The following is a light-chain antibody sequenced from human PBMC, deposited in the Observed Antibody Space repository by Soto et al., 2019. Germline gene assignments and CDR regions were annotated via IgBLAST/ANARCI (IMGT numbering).Light chain of an antibody. V-gene: IGKV3-15*01. Sequence: EIVMTQSPATLSVSPGETATLSCRASQSVSYNLAWYQQKPGQGPRLLIYGAFTRATGIPARFSGSGSGTEFTLTISSLQSEYVAVYYCQQYKNWPPLTFGGGTKVEIK. CDR3: QQYKNWPPLT. CDR2: GAF. J-gene: IGKJ4*01. CDR1: QSVSYN.